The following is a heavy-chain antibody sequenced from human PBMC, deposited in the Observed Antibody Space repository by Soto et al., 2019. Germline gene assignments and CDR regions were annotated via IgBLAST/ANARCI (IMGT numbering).Heavy chain of an antibody. V-gene: IGHV4-4*07. CDR2: IFTSGST. Sequence: QVQLQESGPGLVKPSETLSLTCTVSGGSITSYYWSWIRQPAGKGLEWIGRIFTSGSTNYNPSLRSRATMSEDTSKNQFPRKLGSVPAADPAVYCGARNLFAGSSYAHFDCWGQEPLVTVSS. CDR1: GGSITSYY. CDR3: ARNLFAGSSYAHFDC. J-gene: IGHJ4*02. D-gene: IGHD5-18*01.